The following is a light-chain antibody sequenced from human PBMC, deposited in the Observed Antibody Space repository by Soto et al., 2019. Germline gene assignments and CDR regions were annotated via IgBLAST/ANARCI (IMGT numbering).Light chain of an antibody. Sequence: EIVLTQSPHTLSLSPGERATLSCRASQSVRSNSLAWYQQKPGQAPRFLIYDASSRATGIPDRFSGSGSGTDFTLTISRLEPEDFAVYYCQQYGSTPLTFGGGTKVDIK. J-gene: IGKJ4*01. CDR1: QSVRSNS. V-gene: IGKV3-20*01. CDR2: DAS. CDR3: QQYGSTPLT.